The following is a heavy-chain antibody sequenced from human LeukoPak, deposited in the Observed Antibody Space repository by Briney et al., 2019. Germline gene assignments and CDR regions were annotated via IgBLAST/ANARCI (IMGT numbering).Heavy chain of an antibody. Sequence: PGGSLTLSCAASGFTFSGSAIHWVRQPSGKGLEWVARIKTKAESYATAYVASVKGRFTISRDDSKNTAYLQMDSLKTEDTAMYYCTRLSGGNSDSYYYGLDVWGQGTTVTVSS. CDR1: GFTFSGSA. J-gene: IGHJ6*01. V-gene: IGHV3-73*01. CDR2: IKTKAESYAT. D-gene: IGHD4-23*01. CDR3: TRLSGGNSDSYYYGLDV.